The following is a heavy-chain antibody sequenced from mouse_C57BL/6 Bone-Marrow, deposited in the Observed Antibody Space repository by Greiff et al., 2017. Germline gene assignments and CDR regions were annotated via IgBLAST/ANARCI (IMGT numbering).Heavy chain of an antibody. CDR1: GFNIKDYY. D-gene: IGHD1-1*01. Sequence: LVESGAELVKPGASVKLSCTASGFNIKDYYMHWVKQRTEQGLEWIGRIDPEDGETKYAPKFQGKATITADTSSNTAYLQLSSLTSEDTAVYYCASPLLLHHYYAMDYWGQGTSVTVSS. J-gene: IGHJ4*01. CDR2: IDPEDGET. CDR3: ASPLLLHHYYAMDY. V-gene: IGHV14-2*01.